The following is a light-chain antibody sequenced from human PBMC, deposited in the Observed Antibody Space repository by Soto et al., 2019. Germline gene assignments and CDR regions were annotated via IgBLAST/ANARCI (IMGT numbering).Light chain of an antibody. V-gene: IGKV1-5*01. Sequence: DIQMTQSPSTLSASVGDRVSITCRASQSISSWLVWYQQKPGKAPKLLIYDASSLESVVPSRFSGSGSGTEFTLTISSLQPDDFATYYCQQYNSYSHTFGQGTKLEIK. CDR2: DAS. J-gene: IGKJ2*01. CDR3: QQYNSYSHT. CDR1: QSISSW.